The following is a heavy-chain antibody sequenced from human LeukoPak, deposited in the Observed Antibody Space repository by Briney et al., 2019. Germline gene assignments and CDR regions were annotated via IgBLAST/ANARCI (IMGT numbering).Heavy chain of an antibody. CDR2: INPNSGGT. V-gene: IGHV1-2*02. Sequence: AASVKVSCKASGYTFTGYYMHWVRQAPGQGLEWMGWINPNSGGTNYAQKFQGRVTMTRDTSISTAYMELSSLRSEDTAVYYCARAKHAYGSGSYHTSYYYYYMDVWGKGTTVTISS. CDR3: ARAKHAYGSGSYHTSYYYYYMDV. CDR1: GYTFTGYY. J-gene: IGHJ6*03. D-gene: IGHD3-10*01.